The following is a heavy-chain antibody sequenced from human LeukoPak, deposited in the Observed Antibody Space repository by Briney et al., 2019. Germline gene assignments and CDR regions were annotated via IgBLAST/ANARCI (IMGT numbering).Heavy chain of an antibody. J-gene: IGHJ1*01. CDR1: GLTVSRKF. CDR2: IYDDGST. D-gene: IGHD2-21*02. V-gene: IGHV3-66*01. CDR3: ASCGDDCDPRETAWVDFLH. Sequence: GGSLRLSCVVSGLTVSRKFMNWVRQAPGKGLEWVSGIYDDGSTFYADSVKGRFSISRDSSRNTLSLQMSSLRAEDTAVYFCASCGDDCDPRETAWVDFLHWGQGTLVAVSS.